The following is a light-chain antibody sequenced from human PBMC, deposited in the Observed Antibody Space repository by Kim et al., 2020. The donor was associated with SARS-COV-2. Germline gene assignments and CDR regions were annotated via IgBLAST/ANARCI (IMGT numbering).Light chain of an antibody. CDR1: QSVSGK. CDR3: QQYDVWPPGS. V-gene: IGKV3-15*01. J-gene: IGKJ2*03. Sequence: SPGESVTRSGRASQSVSGKLAWYQQKPGQAPRLLMYGASTRDTGVPARFSGSGSGTEFTLTISGVQSEDFAVYYCQQYDVWPPGSFGQGTRLEI. CDR2: GAS.